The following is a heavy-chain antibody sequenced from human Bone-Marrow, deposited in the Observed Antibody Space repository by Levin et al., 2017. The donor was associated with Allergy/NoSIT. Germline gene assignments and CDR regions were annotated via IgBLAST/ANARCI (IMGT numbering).Heavy chain of an antibody. Sequence: GGSLRLSCAASGFTFSTYAMHWVRQAPGKGLEWVAGISYDGSNKYSADSVKGRFTISRENSKNTLYLQMNSLRVEDTAVYYCAKGTGGATTRPYANWGQGTVVTVSS. J-gene: IGHJ4*02. CDR3: AKGTGGATTRPYAN. D-gene: IGHD1-26*01. V-gene: IGHV3-30*18. CDR2: ISYDGSNK. CDR1: GFTFSTYA.